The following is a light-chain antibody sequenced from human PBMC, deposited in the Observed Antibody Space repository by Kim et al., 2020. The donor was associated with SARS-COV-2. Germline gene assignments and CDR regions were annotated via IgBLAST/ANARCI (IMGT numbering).Light chain of an antibody. CDR2: GAS. Sequence: PGEGAALSCRASQSVSSSYLAWYQQKPGQAPRLLIYGASSRATGVPDRFSGSGSGTDFTLTITRLEPEDFAVYYCQQYGNSPHTFGQGTKVDIK. CDR1: QSVSSSY. V-gene: IGKV3-20*01. CDR3: QQYGNSPHT. J-gene: IGKJ1*01.